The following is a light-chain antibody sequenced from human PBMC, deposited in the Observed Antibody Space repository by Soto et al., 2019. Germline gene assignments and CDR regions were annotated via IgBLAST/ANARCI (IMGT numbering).Light chain of an antibody. CDR2: GAS. CDR1: QSVSTNY. CDR3: QQYGSSPPT. J-gene: IGKJ1*01. V-gene: IGKV3-20*01. Sequence: EIVLTQSPGTLSLSPGERATLSCRASQSVSTNYLAWYQRNPGQAPMLLIYGASSRATDSPNRFSGSGSGTDFTLTITRLKAEDFAVYYCQQYGSSPPTFGQGTKVEIK.